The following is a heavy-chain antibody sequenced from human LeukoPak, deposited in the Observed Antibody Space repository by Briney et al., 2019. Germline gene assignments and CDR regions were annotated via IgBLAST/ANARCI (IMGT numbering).Heavy chain of an antibody. J-gene: IGHJ3*02. CDR3: AKLIRGYCSSTSCNENAFDI. CDR2: ISYDGSNK. D-gene: IGHD2-2*01. Sequence: GRSLRLSCAASGFTFSSYAMHWVRQAPGKGLDWVAVISYDGSNKYYADSVKGRFTISRDNSKNTLYLQMNSLRAEDTAVYYCAKLIRGYCSSTSCNENAFDIWGQGTMVTVSS. V-gene: IGHV3-30-3*02. CDR1: GFTFSSYA.